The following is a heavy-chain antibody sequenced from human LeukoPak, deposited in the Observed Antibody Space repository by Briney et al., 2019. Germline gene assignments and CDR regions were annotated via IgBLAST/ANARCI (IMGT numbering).Heavy chain of an antibody. CDR1: GYTFTGYY. V-gene: IGHV1-2*02. CDR3: ARGLTGYSYGPNWFDP. CDR2: INPNSGGT. D-gene: IGHD5-18*01. J-gene: IGHJ5*02. Sequence: ASVKVSCKASGYTFTGYYMHWVRQAPGQGLEWMGWINPNSGGTNYAQKFQGRVTMTRDTSISTAYMELSRLRSDDTAVYYCARGLTGYSYGPNWFDPWGQGTLVTVSS.